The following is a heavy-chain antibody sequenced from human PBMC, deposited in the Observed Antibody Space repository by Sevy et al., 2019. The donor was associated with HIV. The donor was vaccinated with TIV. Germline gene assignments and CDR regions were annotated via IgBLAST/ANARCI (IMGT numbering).Heavy chain of an antibody. J-gene: IGHJ5*02. D-gene: IGHD6-19*01. CDR3: AKTSGYSSGWYPS. Sequence: GGSLRLSCAASGFTFSSYAMSWVRRAPGKGLEWLSSVSGGGDSTYYADSVKGRFMISRDNSKNTVYLQMNSLRAEDTAVDYCAKTSGYSSGWYPSWGQGTLVTVSS. V-gene: IGHV3-23*01. CDR2: VSGGGDST. CDR1: GFTFSSYA.